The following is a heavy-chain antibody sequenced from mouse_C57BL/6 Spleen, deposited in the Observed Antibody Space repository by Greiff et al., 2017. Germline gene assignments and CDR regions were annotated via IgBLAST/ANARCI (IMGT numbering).Heavy chain of an antibody. CDR1: GYTFTSYW. CDR3: ARPGDGNWYFDV. D-gene: IGHD2-1*01. CDR2: IHPNSGST. J-gene: IGHJ1*03. Sequence: VKLQQPGAELVKPGASVKLSCKASGYTFTSYWMHWVKQRPGQGLEWIGMIHPNSGSTNYNEKFKSKATLTVDKSSSTAYMQLSSLTSEDSAVDYWARPGDGNWYFDVWGTGTTVTVSS. V-gene: IGHV1-64*01.